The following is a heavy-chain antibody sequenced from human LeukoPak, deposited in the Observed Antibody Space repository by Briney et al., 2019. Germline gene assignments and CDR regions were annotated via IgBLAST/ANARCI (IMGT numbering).Heavy chain of an antibody. CDR2: IYYSGST. CDR1: GGSISSSSYY. J-gene: IGHJ5*02. D-gene: IGHD3-3*01. CDR3: ARARGYYDFWSGRLYNWFDP. Sequence: PSETLSLTCTVSGGSISSSSYYWGWIRQPPGTGLEWIGSIYYSGSTYYNPSLKSRVTISVDTSKNQFSLKLSSVTAADTAVYYCARARGYYDFWSGRLYNWFDPWGQGTLVTVSS. V-gene: IGHV4-39*07.